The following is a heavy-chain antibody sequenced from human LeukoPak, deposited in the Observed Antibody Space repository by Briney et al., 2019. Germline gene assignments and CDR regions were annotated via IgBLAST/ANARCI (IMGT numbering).Heavy chain of an antibody. Sequence: SETLSLTCTVSGGSISSYYWSWIRQPPGKGLEWIGYIYYSGSTNYNPSLKSRVTISVDTSKNQFSLKLSSVTAADTAVYYCARYDYYYDSSGIRSCAFDIWGQGTMVTVSS. CDR2: IYYSGST. J-gene: IGHJ3*02. V-gene: IGHV4-59*01. CDR3: ARYDYYYDSSGIRSCAFDI. CDR1: GGSISSYY. D-gene: IGHD3-22*01.